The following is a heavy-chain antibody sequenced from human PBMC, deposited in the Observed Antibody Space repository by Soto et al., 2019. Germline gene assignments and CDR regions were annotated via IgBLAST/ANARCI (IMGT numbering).Heavy chain of an antibody. V-gene: IGHV4-59*01. Sequence: SKTLSVTCTVSGGSTSRYYCRWIWQHLGKGLEWIGYIYYSGSTNYNPSLKSRVTISVDTSKNQFSLKLSPVTAADTAVYFFVRYGSRSQPLCDPWGQGTPVIV. J-gene: IGHJ5*02. CDR1: GGSTSRYY. D-gene: IGHD3-10*01. CDR3: VRYGSRSQPLCDP. CDR2: IYYSGST.